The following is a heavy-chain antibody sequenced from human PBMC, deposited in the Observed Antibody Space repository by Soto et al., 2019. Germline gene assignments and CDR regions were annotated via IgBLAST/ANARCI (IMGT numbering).Heavy chain of an antibody. CDR1: GFTFSSYA. V-gene: IGHV3-30-3*01. Sequence: QVQLVESGGGVVQPGRSLRLSCAASGFTFSSYAMHWVRQAPGKGLEWVAVVSYDGSDKYYADSVKGRFTISRDKSKNTLYLQMNSLRADDTAVYYCARDMATEDNYYGMDVWGQGTTVTVSS. CDR2: VSYDGSDK. CDR3: ARDMATEDNYYGMDV. J-gene: IGHJ6*02. D-gene: IGHD3-10*01.